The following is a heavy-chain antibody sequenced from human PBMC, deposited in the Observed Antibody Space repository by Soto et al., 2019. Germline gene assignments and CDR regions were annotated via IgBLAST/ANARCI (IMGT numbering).Heavy chain of an antibody. D-gene: IGHD2-15*01. Sequence: PGGSLRLSCVASGFTFCTYAMNWVRQAPGKGLDWVSLITDSGTDTYYADSVKGRFTISRDKSKNTLSLQMNSLSAENTAVYYCASERDIAYALEGGFYYSGMDVWGQGTTVTVSS. CDR3: ASERDIAYALEGGFYYSGMDV. CDR2: ITDSGTDT. J-gene: IGHJ6*02. V-gene: IGHV3-23*01. CDR1: GFTFCTYA.